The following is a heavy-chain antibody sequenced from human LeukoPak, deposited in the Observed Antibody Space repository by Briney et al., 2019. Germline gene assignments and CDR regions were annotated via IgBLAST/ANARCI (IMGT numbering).Heavy chain of an antibody. Sequence: ASVKVCCKASGYTFTTYYLHWVRQAPGQGLEWMGMVNPSGGSTSYAQKFQGRVTMTRDTSTTTVYMELSSLRSDDTAVFYCARRQKHYYQIDYWGQGTLVTVSS. CDR2: VNPSGGST. J-gene: IGHJ4*02. CDR3: ARRQKHYYQIDY. CDR1: GYTFTTYY. V-gene: IGHV1-46*01. D-gene: IGHD1-26*01.